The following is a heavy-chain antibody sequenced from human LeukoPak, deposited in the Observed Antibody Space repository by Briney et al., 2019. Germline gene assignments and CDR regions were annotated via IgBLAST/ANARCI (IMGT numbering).Heavy chain of an antibody. D-gene: IGHD3-22*01. CDR3: ARDSSYYYDSSGPRGFDY. CDR1: GYTFTGYY. CDR2: INPNSGGT. Sequence: PSVKVSCKASGYTFTGYYMHWVRQAPGQGLEWMGWINPNSGGTNYAQKFQGRVTMTRDTSISTAYMELSRLRSDDTAVYYCARDSSYYYDSSGPRGFDYWGQGTLVTVSS. J-gene: IGHJ4*02. V-gene: IGHV1-2*02.